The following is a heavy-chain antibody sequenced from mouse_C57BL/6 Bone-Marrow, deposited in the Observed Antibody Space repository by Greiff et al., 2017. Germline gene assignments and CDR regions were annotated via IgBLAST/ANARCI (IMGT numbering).Heavy chain of an antibody. J-gene: IGHJ4*01. CDR3: ARHEDYAMDY. CDR1: GFTFSSYG. CDR2: ISSGGSYT. V-gene: IGHV5-6*01. Sequence: EVKLVESGGDLVKPGGSLKLSCAASGFTFSSYGMSWVRQTPDKRLEWVATISSGGSYTYYPDSVKGRFTISRDNAKNTLYLQMSSLKSEDTAMXYCARHEDYAMDYWGQGTSVTVSS.